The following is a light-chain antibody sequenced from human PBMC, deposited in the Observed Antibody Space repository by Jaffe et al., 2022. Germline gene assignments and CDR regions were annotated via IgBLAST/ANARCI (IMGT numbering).Light chain of an antibody. J-gene: IGKJ2*01. CDR2: QVS. CDR3: MQSLHLPRT. V-gene: IGKV2D-29*02. Sequence: DIVMTQTPLSLSVTPGQPASISCKSSQSLTSGDGKSHLCWYLQKPGQSPQLLIYQVSNRFSGVPDNFSGSGSGTDFTLKISRVGAEDVGVYYCMQSLHLPRTFGEGTKVEI. CDR1: QSLTSGDGKSH.